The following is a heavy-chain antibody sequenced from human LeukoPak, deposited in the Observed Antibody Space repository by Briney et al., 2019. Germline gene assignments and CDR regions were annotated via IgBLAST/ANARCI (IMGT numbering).Heavy chain of an antibody. J-gene: IGHJ4*02. CDR2: IIPIFGTA. CDR1: GGTFSSYA. CDR3: ARQYDFWSGYLDY. D-gene: IGHD3-3*01. Sequence: SVKVSCKASGGTFSSYAISWVRQAPGQGLEWMGGIIPIFGTANYAQKFQGRVTITADESTSTAYMELSSLRSEDTAVYYCARQYDFWSGYLDYWGQGTLVTVSS. V-gene: IGHV1-69*13.